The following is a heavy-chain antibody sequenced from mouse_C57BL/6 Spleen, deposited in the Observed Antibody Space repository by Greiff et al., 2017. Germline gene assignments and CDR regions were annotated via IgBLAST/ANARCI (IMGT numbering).Heavy chain of an antibody. V-gene: IGHV1-50*01. CDR2: IDPSDRYT. CDR3: ARSGRQGYFDV. D-gene: IGHD1-2*01. CDR1: GYTFTSYW. Sequence: QVQLQQPGAELVKPGASVKLSCKASGYTFTSYWMQWVKQRPGQGLEWIGEIDPSDRYTNYNQKFKGKATLTVDTSSSTAYMQLSSLTSEDSAVYYCARSGRQGYFDVWGTGTTVTVSS. J-gene: IGHJ1*03.